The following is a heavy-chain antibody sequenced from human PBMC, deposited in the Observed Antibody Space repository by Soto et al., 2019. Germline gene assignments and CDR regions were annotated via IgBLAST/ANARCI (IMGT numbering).Heavy chain of an antibody. Sequence: EVQLVESGGRLVQPGGSLRLSCAASGFSFDDYAMHWVRQVPGEGLEWVSGISWNSGTIGYADSVKGRFTISRDNAKNSLSLQMNSLRAEDTALYYCAKDIDVNILGTLLYWGQGTLVTVSS. D-gene: IGHD5-12*01. CDR1: GFSFDDYA. J-gene: IGHJ4*02. CDR3: AKDIDVNILGTLLY. V-gene: IGHV3-9*01. CDR2: ISWNSGTI.